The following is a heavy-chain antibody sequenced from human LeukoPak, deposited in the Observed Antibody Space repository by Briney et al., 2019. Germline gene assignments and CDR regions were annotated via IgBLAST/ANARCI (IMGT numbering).Heavy chain of an antibody. J-gene: IGHJ4*02. CDR1: GGSISSYY. CDR3: ARALIAPFFDY. D-gene: IGHD3-16*01. CDR2: INHSGST. Sequence: SETLSLTCTVSGGSISSYYWSWIRQPPGKGLEWIGEINHSGSTNYNPSLKSRVTISVNTSKNQFSLKLSSVTAADTAVYYCARALIAPFFDYWGQGTLVTVSS. V-gene: IGHV4-34*01.